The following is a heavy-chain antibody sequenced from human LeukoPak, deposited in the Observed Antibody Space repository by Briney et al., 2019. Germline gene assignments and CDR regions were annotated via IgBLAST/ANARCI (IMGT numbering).Heavy chain of an antibody. CDR2: VDPEDGET. CDR3: ATVPRYCSSTSCYFNPFDY. D-gene: IGHD2-2*01. V-gene: IGHV1-69-2*01. Sequence: ATVKISCKVSGYTFTDYYMHWVQQAPGKGLEWMGLVDPEDGETIYAEKFQGRVTITADTSTDTAYMKLSSLRSEDTAVYYCATVPRYCSSTSCYFNPFDYWGQGTLVTVSS. J-gene: IGHJ4*02. CDR1: GYTFTDYY.